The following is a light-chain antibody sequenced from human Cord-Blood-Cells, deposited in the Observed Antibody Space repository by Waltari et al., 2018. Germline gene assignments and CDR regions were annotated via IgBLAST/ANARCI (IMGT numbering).Light chain of an antibody. Sequence: QSVLTQPPSVSGAPGQRVTISCTGSSSNIGAGYDVHWYQQLPGTAPKLLIYGNSNRPSAVPDRFSGSNSGTSASLAMTGLQAEDEADYYCQSYDSSLSGWVFGGGTKLTVL. J-gene: IGLJ3*02. V-gene: IGLV1-40*01. CDR1: SSNIGAGYD. CDR3: QSYDSSLSGWV. CDR2: GNS.